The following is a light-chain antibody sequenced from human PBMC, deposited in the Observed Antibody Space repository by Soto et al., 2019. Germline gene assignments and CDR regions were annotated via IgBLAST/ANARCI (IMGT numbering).Light chain of an antibody. CDR2: KAS. CDR1: QSVSTW. CDR3: QQYNDFPYT. V-gene: IGKV1-5*03. Sequence: DIQMTQSPSTLSASVGDSVTITCRASQSVSTWLAWYQQKPGKAPKLLIYKASTLESGVPSRFIGSGSGTEFTLTLNSLQPDDFATYYRQQYNDFPYTFGQGTKLDIK. J-gene: IGKJ2*01.